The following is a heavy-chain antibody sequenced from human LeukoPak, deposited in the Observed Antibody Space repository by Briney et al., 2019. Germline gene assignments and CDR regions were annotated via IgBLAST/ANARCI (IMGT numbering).Heavy chain of an antibody. J-gene: IGHJ4*02. Sequence: PGGSLRLSCAASGFTFSSYAMSWVRQAPGKGLEWVSAISGSGGSTYYADSVKGRFTISRDNSKNTLYLQMNSLKTEDTAVYYCTTRATVTRRYYFDYWSQGTLVTVSS. CDR2: ISGSGGST. CDR3: TTRATVTRRYYFDY. D-gene: IGHD4-17*01. CDR1: GFTFSSYA. V-gene: IGHV3-23*01.